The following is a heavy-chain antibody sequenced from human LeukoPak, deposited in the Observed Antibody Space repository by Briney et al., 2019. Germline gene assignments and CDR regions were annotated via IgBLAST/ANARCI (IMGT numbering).Heavy chain of an antibody. J-gene: IGHJ6*02. D-gene: IGHD3-16*01. CDR3: ARVLRKGFWGGYYYYGMVV. CDR2: IIPIFGIA. V-gene: IGHV1-69*04. CDR1: GGTFTSYA. Sequence: SVKVSCKASGGTFTSYAISWVRQAPGQGLEWMGRIIPIFGIADYAQKFQGRVTITADKSTSTAYMELSSLRSEDTAVYYCARVLRKGFWGGYYYYGMVVWGQGTTVTVSS.